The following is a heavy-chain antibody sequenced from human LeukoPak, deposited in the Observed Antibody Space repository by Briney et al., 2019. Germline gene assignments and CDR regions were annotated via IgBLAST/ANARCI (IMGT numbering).Heavy chain of an antibody. D-gene: IGHD1-1*01. J-gene: IGHJ1*01. CDR2: INWIGDTT. CDR3: ATNPPGRTYLQD. V-gene: IGHV3-20*04. CDR1: GSTFDDYG. Sequence: GGSLRLSCAASGSTFDDYGMTWVRHVPGKGLEWIAEINWIGDTTRYGDSVKGRFTISRDNAKNSLDLQINSLRVEDTAFYYCATNPPGRTYLQDWGQGTLVTVSS.